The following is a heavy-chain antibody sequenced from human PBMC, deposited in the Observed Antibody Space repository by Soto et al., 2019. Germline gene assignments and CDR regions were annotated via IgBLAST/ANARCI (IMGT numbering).Heavy chain of an antibody. D-gene: IGHD3-10*02. CDR1: GGSFSGYY. CDR2: INHSGST. CDR3: ARQDARGKYYYYYYGMDV. J-gene: IGHJ6*02. V-gene: IGHV4-34*01. Sequence: SETLSLTCAVYGGSFSGYYWSWIRQPPGKGLEWIGEINHSGSTNYNPSLKSRVTISVDTSKNQFSLKLSSVIAADTAVYYCARQDARGKYYYYYYGMDVWGQGTTVTVSS.